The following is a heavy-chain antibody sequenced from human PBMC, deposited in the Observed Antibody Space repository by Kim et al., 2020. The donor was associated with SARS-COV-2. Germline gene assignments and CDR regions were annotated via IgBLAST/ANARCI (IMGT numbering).Heavy chain of an antibody. CDR2: IRSKAYGGTT. CDR3: TRYPLTYYYGSGSPHFDY. V-gene: IGHV3-49*03. CDR1: GFTFGDYA. Sequence: GGSLRLSCTASGFTFGDYAMSWFRQAPGKGLEWVGFIRSKAYGGTTEYAASVKGRFTISRDDSKSIAYLQMNSLKTEDTAVYYCTRYPLTYYYGSGSPHFDYWGQGTLVTVSS. D-gene: IGHD3-10*01. J-gene: IGHJ4*02.